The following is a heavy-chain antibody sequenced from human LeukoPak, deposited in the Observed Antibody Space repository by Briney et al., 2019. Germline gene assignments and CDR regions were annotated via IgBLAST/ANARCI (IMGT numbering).Heavy chain of an antibody. J-gene: IGHJ4*02. Sequence: GGSLRLSCAASGFIFNSCWMSWVRQSPGKGLEWVANIKPDGSEKYYVDSVKGRFTISRDNAKNALYLEMNSLRVGDTAVYYCARERMYSGSGSTYPYYDYWGQGTLVTVSS. V-gene: IGHV3-7*01. D-gene: IGHD3-10*01. CDR2: IKPDGSEK. CDR3: ARERMYSGSGSTYPYYDY. CDR1: GFIFNSCW.